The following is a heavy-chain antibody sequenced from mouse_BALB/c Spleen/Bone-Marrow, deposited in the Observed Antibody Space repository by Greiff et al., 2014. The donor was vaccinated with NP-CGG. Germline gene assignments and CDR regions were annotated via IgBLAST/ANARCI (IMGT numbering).Heavy chain of an antibody. CDR1: GYTFTTYT. CDR3: ARRGVYDYPWFVY. J-gene: IGHJ3*01. D-gene: IGHD2-4*01. Sequence: QVQLKESGAELARPGASVKMSCRASGYTFTTYTVHWVKQRPGQGLEWIGYINPSSDYTNYNQKFKDKATLTADKSSSTAYMQLSSLTSEDSAVHYCARRGVYDYPWFVYWGQGTLVTVSA. V-gene: IGHV1-4*01. CDR2: INPSSDYT.